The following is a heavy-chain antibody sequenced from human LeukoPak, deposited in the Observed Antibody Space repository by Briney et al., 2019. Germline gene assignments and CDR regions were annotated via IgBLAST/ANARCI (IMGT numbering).Heavy chain of an antibody. V-gene: IGHV1-69*05. J-gene: IGHJ4*02. D-gene: IGHD6-19*01. CDR1: GGTFSSYA. Sequence: SVKVSCKASGGTFSSYAISWVRQAPGQGLEWMGGIIPIFGTANYAQKFQGRVTITTDESTSTAHMELSSLRSEGTAVYYCARGRAVAGTDYWGQGTLVTVSS. CDR2: IIPIFGTA. CDR3: ARGRAVAGTDY.